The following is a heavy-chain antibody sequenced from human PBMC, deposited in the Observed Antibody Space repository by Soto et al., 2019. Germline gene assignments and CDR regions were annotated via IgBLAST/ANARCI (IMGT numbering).Heavy chain of an antibody. V-gene: IGHV3-72*01. Sequence: EVQLVESGGGLVQPGGSLRLSCAVSGFILSDHYMDWVRQPPGKGLEWVGRIGNKANTYTTQYAASVKGRFTISRDDSKNSLYLQMNSLRTEDTAVYYWARDVSGSDLVYWGQGTLVTVSS. D-gene: IGHD1-26*01. CDR1: GFILSDHY. CDR2: IGNKANTYTT. CDR3: ARDVSGSDLVY. J-gene: IGHJ4*02.